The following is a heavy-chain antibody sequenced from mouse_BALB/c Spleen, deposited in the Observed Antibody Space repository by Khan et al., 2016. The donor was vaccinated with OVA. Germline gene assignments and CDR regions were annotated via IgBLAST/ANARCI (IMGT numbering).Heavy chain of an antibody. D-gene: IGHD2-14*01. J-gene: IGHJ3*01. CDR2: INPSNGYT. CDR3: VRDGAYHRNDGWFAY. V-gene: IGHV1-4*01. Sequence: QVQLQQSGAELARPGASVKMSCKASGYTFTNYTIHWIKKRPGQGLEWIGYINPSNGYTNYNQKFKDKATLTTDKSSTTAYLQLSSLTSDDSAVYNGVRDGAYHRNDGWFAYWGQGTLVTVSA. CDR1: GYTFTNYT.